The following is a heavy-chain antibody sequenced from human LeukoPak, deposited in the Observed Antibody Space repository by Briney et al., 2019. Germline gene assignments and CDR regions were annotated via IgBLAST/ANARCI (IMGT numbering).Heavy chain of an antibody. V-gene: IGHV1-46*01. CDR2: INPGGGST. Sequence: GASVKVSCKASGYTFTSYYMHWVRQAPGQGLEWMGIINPGGGSTSYAQKFQGRVTMTRDTSTSTVYMELSSLRSEDTAVYYCAIPERGRALDYWGQGTLVTVSS. CDR1: GYTFTSYY. CDR3: AIPERGRALDY. J-gene: IGHJ4*02. D-gene: IGHD3-10*01.